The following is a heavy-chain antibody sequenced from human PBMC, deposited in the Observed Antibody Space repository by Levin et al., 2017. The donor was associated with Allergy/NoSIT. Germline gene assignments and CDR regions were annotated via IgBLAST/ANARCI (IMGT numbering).Heavy chain of an antibody. J-gene: IGHJ4*02. CDR3: ARDRTGTRGGYFDY. CDR2: IYSGGST. D-gene: IGHD1/OR15-1a*01. V-gene: IGHV3-53*01. CDR1: GFTVSSNY. Sequence: GGSLRLSCAASGFTVSSNYMSWVRQAPGKGLEWVSVIYSGGSTYYADSVKGRFTISRDNSKNTLYLQMNSLRAEDTAVYYCARDRTGTRGGYFDYWGQGTLVTVSS.